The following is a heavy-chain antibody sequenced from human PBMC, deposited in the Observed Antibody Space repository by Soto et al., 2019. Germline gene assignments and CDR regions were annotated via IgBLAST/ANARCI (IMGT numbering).Heavy chain of an antibody. Sequence: SQTLSLTCAISGDSVSSNSATWNWIRQSPSRGLQWLGRTYYRSKWYYDYAESVKSRITINPDTSKNQFSLQLISVTPEDTAVYYCARSITGSAYFDYWGQGTLVTVS. CDR3: ARSITGSAYFDY. V-gene: IGHV6-1*01. CDR1: GDSVSSNSAT. CDR2: TYYRSKWYY. J-gene: IGHJ4*02. D-gene: IGHD3-10*01.